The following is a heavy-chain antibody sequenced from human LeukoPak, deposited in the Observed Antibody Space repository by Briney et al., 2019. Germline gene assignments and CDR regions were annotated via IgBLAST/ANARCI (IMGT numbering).Heavy chain of an antibody. D-gene: IGHD3-9*01. CDR1: GFTFSSYS. V-gene: IGHV3-23*01. J-gene: IGHJ3*02. CDR2: ISGSGGST. CDR3: AKRLRYFDWTNDAFDI. Sequence: GGSLRLSCAASGFTFSSYSVSWVRQAPGKGLEWVSAISGSGGSTYYADSVKGRFTISRDNSKNTLYLQMNSLRAEDTAVYYCAKRLRYFDWTNDAFDIWGQGTMVTVSS.